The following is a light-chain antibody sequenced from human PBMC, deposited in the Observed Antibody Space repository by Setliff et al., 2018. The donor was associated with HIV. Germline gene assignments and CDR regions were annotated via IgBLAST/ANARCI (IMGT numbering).Light chain of an antibody. J-gene: IGLJ1*01. CDR2: EVN. CDR1: SSDIGLYNF. Sequence: QSVLTQPASVSGSPGRSITISCTGSSSDIGLYNFVSWYQQHPGKAPKLITYEVNNRPSGVSSRFSGSKSGNTASLTISGLQAEDEADYYCSSYTIETSYVFGTGTKVTVL. CDR3: SSYTIETSYV. V-gene: IGLV2-14*01.